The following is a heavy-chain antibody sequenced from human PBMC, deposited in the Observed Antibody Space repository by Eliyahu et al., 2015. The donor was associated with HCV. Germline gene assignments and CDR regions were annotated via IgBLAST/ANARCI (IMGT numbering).Heavy chain of an antibody. V-gene: IGHV4-59*01. CDR2: VYYSDDT. D-gene: IGHD2-8*02. CDR3: ASLSTGGKDF. CDR1: VGSIXNYY. Sequence: QVQLQQSGPGLVKPSETLSLTCTVSVGSIXNYYXRWIRQPPGKGLEWIGYVYYSDDTNYSPSLRSRVTISLDAPKNQFSLRLTSVTAADTAVYYCASLSTGGKDFWGQGTLVVVSS. J-gene: IGHJ4*02.